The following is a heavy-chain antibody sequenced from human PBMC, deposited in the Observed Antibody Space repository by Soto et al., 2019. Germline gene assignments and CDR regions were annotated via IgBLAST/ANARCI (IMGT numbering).Heavy chain of an antibody. CDR2: IYSGGST. V-gene: IGHV3-53*01. J-gene: IGHJ6*02. CDR1: GFTVSSNY. CDR3: ARGGLVSGSYSHYSYYGMDV. Sequence: GGSLRLSCAASGFTVSSNYMSWVRQAPGKGLEWVSVIYSGGSTYYADSVKGRFTISRDNSKNTLYLQMNSLRAEDTAVYYCARGGLVSGSYSHYSYYGMDVWSQGTTVTFSS. D-gene: IGHD3-10*01.